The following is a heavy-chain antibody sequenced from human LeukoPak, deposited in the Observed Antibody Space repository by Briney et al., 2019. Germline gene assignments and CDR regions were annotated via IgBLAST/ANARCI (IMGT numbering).Heavy chain of an antibody. J-gene: IGHJ2*01. CDR3: ARDTGADRRYFDL. D-gene: IGHD7-27*01. V-gene: IGHV3-74*01. CDR1: GFTFNSYL. Sequence: GGSLRLSCAASGFTFNSYLMNWVRQAPGKGLVWVSRIDGYGTTTSYEDSVQGRFTISRDNAKNTLYLQMNSLRAEDTAVYYCARDTGADRRYFDLWGRGTLVTVSS. CDR2: IDGYGTTT.